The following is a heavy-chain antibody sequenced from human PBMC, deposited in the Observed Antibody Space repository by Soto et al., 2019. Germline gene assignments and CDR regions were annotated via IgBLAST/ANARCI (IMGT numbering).Heavy chain of an antibody. V-gene: IGHV1-46*01. J-gene: IGHJ4*02. D-gene: IGHD2-15*01. Sequence: QVQLVQSGAEVKRPGASVKVSCKASGYTFTTYYMHWVRQAPGQGLEWLGIINPNGGSTTYAQKFQGRVTLTRDSSTSTVCLELGSLRSEDTAVYYCARAGYCSGGTCFHGDCDYWGQGTLVTVSA. CDR2: INPNGGST. CDR3: ARAGYCSGGTCFHGDCDY. CDR1: GYTFTTYY.